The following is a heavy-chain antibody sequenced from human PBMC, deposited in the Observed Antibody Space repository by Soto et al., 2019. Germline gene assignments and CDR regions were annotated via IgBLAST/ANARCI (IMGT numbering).Heavy chain of an antibody. D-gene: IGHD3-3*01. CDR2: ISSSSSYI. CDR3: ARDDGDFWSGYPYRFDP. CDR1: GFTFSSYS. V-gene: IGHV3-21*01. J-gene: IGHJ5*02. Sequence: EVQLVESGGGLVKPGGSLRLSCAASGFTFSSYSMNWVRQAPGKGLEWVSSISSSSSYIYYADSVKGRFTISRDNAKNSLYLQMNSLRAEDTAVYYCARDDGDFWSGYPYRFDPWGQGTLVTVSS.